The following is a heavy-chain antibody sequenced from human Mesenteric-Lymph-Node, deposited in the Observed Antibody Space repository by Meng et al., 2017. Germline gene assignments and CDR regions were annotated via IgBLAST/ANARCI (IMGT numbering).Heavy chain of an antibody. J-gene: IGHJ4*02. CDR3: AKSLEAAATGFDY. D-gene: IGHD2-15*01. CDR1: GFTFSSYG. CDR2: ISYDGNKK. Sequence: QVQLVESGGGVVQPGRSLRLSCAASGFTFSSYGMHWVRQAPGKGLEWVALISYDGNKKYYGDSVKGRFTISRDISKNTLYLQMNSLRPEDTAVYFCAKSLEAAATGFDYWGQGT. V-gene: IGHV3-30*18.